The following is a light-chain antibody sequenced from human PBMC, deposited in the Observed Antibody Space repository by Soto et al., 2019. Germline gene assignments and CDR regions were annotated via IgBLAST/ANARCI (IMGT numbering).Light chain of an antibody. CDR2: AAS. CDR3: QQSYSTLWT. V-gene: IGKV1-39*01. J-gene: IGKJ1*01. CDR1: QSISSY. Sequence: DIEMTQSPSSLSASVGDTVTITCRASQSISSYLNWYQQKPGKAPQLLIYAASSLHSGVPSRFSGSGSETAFTLTISSLQPEDFSTYYCQQSYSTLWTFGQGTKVHIK.